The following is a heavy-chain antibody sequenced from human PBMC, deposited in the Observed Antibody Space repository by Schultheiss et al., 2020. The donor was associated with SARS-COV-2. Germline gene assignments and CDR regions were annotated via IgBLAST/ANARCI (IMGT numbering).Heavy chain of an antibody. CDR3: ARGLRIAVAGVVTCGMDV. V-gene: IGHV1-18*01. J-gene: IGHJ6*02. D-gene: IGHD6-19*01. CDR1: GGTFSSYG. Sequence: ASVKVSCKASGGTFSSYGISWVRQAPGQGLEWMGWISAYNGNTNYAQKLQGRVTMTTDTSTSTAYMELSSLRSEDTAVYYCARGLRIAVAGVVTCGMDVWGQGTTVTVSS. CDR2: ISAYNGNT.